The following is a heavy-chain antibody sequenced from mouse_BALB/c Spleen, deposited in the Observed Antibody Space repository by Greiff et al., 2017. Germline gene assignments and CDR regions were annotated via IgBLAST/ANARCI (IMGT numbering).Heavy chain of an antibody. CDR3: ARGQGLRDYFDY. Sequence: EVQRVESGGGLVKPGGSLKLSCAASGFTFSSYAMSWVRQTPEKRLEWVASISSGGSTYYPDSVKGRFTISRDNARNILYLQMSSLRSEDTAMYYCARGQGLRDYFDYWGQGTTLTVSS. J-gene: IGHJ2*01. D-gene: IGHD1-1*01. CDR2: ISSGGST. CDR1: GFTFSSYA. V-gene: IGHV5-6-5*01.